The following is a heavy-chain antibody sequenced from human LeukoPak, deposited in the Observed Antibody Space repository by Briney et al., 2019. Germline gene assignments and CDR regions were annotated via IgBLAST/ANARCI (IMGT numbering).Heavy chain of an antibody. J-gene: IGHJ6*03. D-gene: IGHD4-17*01. CDR1: GGSISSYY. CDR3: ARVDYGDYPSGDYYYYMDV. Sequence: SETLSLTCTVSGGSISSYYWSWIRQPPGKGLEWIGYIYYSGSTNYNPSLKSRVTISVDTSKNQFSLKLSSVTAADTAVYYCARVDYGDYPSGDYYYYMDVWGKGTTVTISS. V-gene: IGHV4-59*01. CDR2: IYYSGST.